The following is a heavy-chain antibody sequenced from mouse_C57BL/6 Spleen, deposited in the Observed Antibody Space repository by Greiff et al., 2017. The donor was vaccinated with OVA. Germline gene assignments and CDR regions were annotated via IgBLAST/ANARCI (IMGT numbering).Heavy chain of an antibody. CDR3: TRDDYDGYYAMDY. J-gene: IGHJ4*01. CDR1: GFTFSSYA. V-gene: IGHV5-9-1*02. D-gene: IGHD2-4*01. Sequence: EVMLVESGEGLVKPGGSLKLSCAASGFTFSSYAMSWVRQTPEKRLEWVAYISSGGDYIYYADTVKGRFTISRDNARNTLYLQMSSLKSEDTAMYYCTRDDYDGYYAMDYWGQGTSVTVSS. CDR2: ISSGGDYI.